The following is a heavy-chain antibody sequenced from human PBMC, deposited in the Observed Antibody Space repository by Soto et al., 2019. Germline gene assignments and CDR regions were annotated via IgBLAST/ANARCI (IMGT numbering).Heavy chain of an antibody. CDR2: IRQDGSDK. Sequence: EVQLVESGGGLVQPGVSLSLSCAASGFTLSNYWMSWVRQFPGKGLQWVANIRQDGSDKNYVGSLEGRFTISRDNAKNSVYLQLSSLRDDDAPVYYGVREPRSGGSLRGQGALVTVSS. V-gene: IGHV3-7*03. CDR1: GFTLSNYW. D-gene: IGHD2-15*01. J-gene: IGHJ4*02. CDR3: VREPRSGGSL.